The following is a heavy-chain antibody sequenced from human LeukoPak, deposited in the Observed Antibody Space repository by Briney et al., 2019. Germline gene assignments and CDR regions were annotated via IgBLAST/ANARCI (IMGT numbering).Heavy chain of an antibody. V-gene: IGHV4-34*01. Sequence: PSETLSLTCAVYGGSFSGYYWSWTRQPPGKGLEWIGEINHSGSTNYNPSLKSRVTISVDTSKNQFSLKLSSVTAADTAVYYCARVYVLRFLEWLGTKRGPAFDYWGQGTLVTVSS. CDR3: ARVYVLRFLEWLGTKRGPAFDY. CDR2: INHSGST. D-gene: IGHD3-3*01. J-gene: IGHJ4*02. CDR1: GGSFSGYY.